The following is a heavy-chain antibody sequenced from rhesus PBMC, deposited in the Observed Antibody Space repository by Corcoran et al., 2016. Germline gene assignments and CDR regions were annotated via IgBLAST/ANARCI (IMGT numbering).Heavy chain of an antibody. CDR2: SVGNSDST. CDR3: ARRMAAATYFDY. J-gene: IGHJ4*01. CDR1: GGSISSSHW. D-gene: IGHD6-43*01. Sequence: QVQLQESGPGLLKPSETLSLPCAVSGGSISSSHWWSWIGQPPGKGMELIGNSVGNSDSTYYNPSLKSRVTSSKDTSKNQFSLKLSSVTAADTAVYYCARRMAAATYFDYWGQGVLVTVSS. V-gene: IGHV4-65*02.